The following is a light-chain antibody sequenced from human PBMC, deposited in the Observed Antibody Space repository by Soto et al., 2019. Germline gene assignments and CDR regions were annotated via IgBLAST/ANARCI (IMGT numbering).Light chain of an antibody. CDR2: EVN. J-gene: IGLJ1*01. Sequence: QSALTQPASLSGSPGQSITISCTGTSSDIGAYDYVSWFQQHPGKAPKLMISEVNNRPSGVSNRFSGSKSGNTASLIISGLQAEDEADYYCCSFTSITTYVFGTGTKVTVL. CDR1: SSDIGAYDY. CDR3: CSFTSITTYV. V-gene: IGLV2-14*01.